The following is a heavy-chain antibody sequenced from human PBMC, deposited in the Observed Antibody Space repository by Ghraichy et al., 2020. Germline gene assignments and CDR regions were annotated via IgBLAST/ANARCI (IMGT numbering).Heavy chain of an antibody. Sequence: SETLSLTCTVSSGSLTSYYWSWIRQPPGKGLEWIGYIYFSGSTNYNPSLKSRVTISVDTSKNQFSLKLSSVTAADSAVYYCVRGPTRFYFDYWGQGTLVTVSS. CDR3: VRGPTRFYFDY. D-gene: IGHD4-11*01. V-gene: IGHV4-59*01. J-gene: IGHJ4*02. CDR2: IYFSGST. CDR1: SGSLTSYY.